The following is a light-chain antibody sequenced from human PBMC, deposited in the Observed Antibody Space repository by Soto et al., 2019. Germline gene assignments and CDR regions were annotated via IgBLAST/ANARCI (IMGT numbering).Light chain of an antibody. V-gene: IGLV2-11*01. CDR2: DVG. Sequence: QSALTQPRSVSGSPGQSVTISCTGTSSDVGGYNYVSWYQQHPGKAPKLMIYDVGKRPSGVPDRFSGSKSDNTASLTISGLQAEDEADYYCCSYTSTTVIFGGGTKLTVL. CDR3: CSYTSTTVI. J-gene: IGLJ2*01. CDR1: SSDVGGYNY.